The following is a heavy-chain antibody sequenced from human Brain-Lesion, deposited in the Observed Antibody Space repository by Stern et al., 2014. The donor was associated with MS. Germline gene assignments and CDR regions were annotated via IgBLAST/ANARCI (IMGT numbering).Heavy chain of an antibody. CDR3: ATDRDDFRSGYSAPTKGYGLDV. CDR2: FDPEDGET. Sequence: QVLLVQSGAEVKKPGASVKVSCKVSGYTLTELSMHWVRQAPGKGLEWMGGFDPEDGETIYAQKFQGRVTMTDDTSTDTAYMELSSLRSEDTAVYYCATDRDDFRSGYSAPTKGYGLDVWGQGTTVTVTS. J-gene: IGHJ6*02. CDR1: GYTLTELS. V-gene: IGHV1-24*01. D-gene: IGHD3-3*01.